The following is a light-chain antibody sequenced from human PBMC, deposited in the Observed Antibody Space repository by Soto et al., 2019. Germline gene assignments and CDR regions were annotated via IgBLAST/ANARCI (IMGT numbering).Light chain of an antibody. CDR3: SSYTSSTTNV. Sequence: QSALTQPASVSGSPGQSITISCTGTSSDIGGYNFVSWYQQHPGKAPKLMIFEVSKRPSGVSNRFSGSKSGNTASLTISGLQDEDEADYYCSSYTSSTTNVFGTGTKLTVL. CDR2: EVS. J-gene: IGLJ1*01. CDR1: SSDIGGYNF. V-gene: IGLV2-14*01.